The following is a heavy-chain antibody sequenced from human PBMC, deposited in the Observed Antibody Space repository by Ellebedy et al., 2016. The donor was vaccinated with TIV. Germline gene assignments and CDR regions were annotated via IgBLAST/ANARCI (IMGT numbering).Heavy chain of an antibody. CDR1: GYTFTSYN. D-gene: IGHD3-3*01. V-gene: IGHV1-8*01. Sequence: ASVKVSXXASGYTFTSYNINWVRQATGQGLEWVGWMNPNSGDTGYAQKFQGRVNMTRNTSIRTASMELSSLRHDDTAIYYCARGRTIFGAVKLYYLDVWGKGTTVTVS. J-gene: IGHJ6*03. CDR2: MNPNSGDT. CDR3: ARGRTIFGAVKLYYLDV.